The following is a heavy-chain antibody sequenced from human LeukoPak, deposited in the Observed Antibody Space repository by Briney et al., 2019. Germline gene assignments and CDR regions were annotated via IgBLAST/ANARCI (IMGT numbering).Heavy chain of an antibody. CDR3: ATGGYSYVQGYYYYMDV. Sequence: ASVKVSCKASGYTFTSYDINWVRQATGQGLEWMGWMNPNSGNTGYAQKFQGRVTITRNTSISTAYMELSSLRSEDTAVYYCATGGYSYVQGYYYYMDVWGKGTTVTVSS. D-gene: IGHD5-18*01. J-gene: IGHJ6*03. V-gene: IGHV1-8*03. CDR2: MNPNSGNT. CDR1: GYTFTSYD.